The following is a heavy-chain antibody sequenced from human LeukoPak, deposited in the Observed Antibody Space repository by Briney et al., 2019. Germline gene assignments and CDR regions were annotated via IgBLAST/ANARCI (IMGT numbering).Heavy chain of an antibody. Sequence: TGGSLRLSCTASGFTFSDYAMSWVRQAPGKGLEWVSGISGSGGSIRYADSVKGRFIISRDNSKNTLYLQMNSLRAEDMAVYYCAREASGSYFHHWGQGTLVTVSS. V-gene: IGHV3-23*01. CDR3: AREASGSYFHH. CDR1: GFTFSDYA. D-gene: IGHD1-26*01. J-gene: IGHJ1*01. CDR2: ISGSGGSI.